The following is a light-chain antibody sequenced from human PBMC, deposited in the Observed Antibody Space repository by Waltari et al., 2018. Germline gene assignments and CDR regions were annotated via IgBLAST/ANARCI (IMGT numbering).Light chain of an antibody. CDR2: GAS. CDR3: QQYYVWRPIT. V-gene: IGKV3-15*01. Sequence: VLLTQSLASLSVSPGATVILSCRASQSVRTNLVWYQQKAGQAPRTLIYGASTRASGVPSRFSGSGSETDSTLIISSLQSEDAAVSFCQQYYVWRPITFGGGTKLEI. CDR1: QSVRTN. J-gene: IGKJ4*01.